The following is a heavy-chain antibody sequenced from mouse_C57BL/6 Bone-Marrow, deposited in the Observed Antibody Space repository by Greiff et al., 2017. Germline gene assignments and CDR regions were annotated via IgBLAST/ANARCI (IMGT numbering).Heavy chain of an antibody. D-gene: IGHD1-1*01. V-gene: IGHV14-4*01. CDR3: TTGLYYVSSYVGY. CDR1: GFNIKDDY. J-gene: IGHJ2*01. CDR2: IDPENGDT. Sequence: EVQLQQSGAELVRPGASVKLSCTASGFNIKDDYMHWVKQRPEQGLEWIGWIDPENGDTEYASKFQGKATISEDTYSNTAYLQLSSLTSDDTAVYYCTTGLYYVSSYVGYWGQGTTLTVSS.